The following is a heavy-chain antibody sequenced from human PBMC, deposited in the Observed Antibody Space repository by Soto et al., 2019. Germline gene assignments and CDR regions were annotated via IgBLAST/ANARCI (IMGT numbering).Heavy chain of an antibody. J-gene: IGHJ3*02. CDR2: IYYSGST. Sequence: SETLFLTCTVSGGSISSYYWTWIRPPPGKGLEWIGYIYYSGSTNYNPSLKSRVTISVDTSRNQFSLKLSSVTAADTAVYYCSSLRFYDYIWGSPYAFDICGQGTMVTVSS. D-gene: IGHD3-16*01. CDR3: SSLRFYDYIWGSPYAFDI. V-gene: IGHV4-59*01. CDR1: GGSISSYY.